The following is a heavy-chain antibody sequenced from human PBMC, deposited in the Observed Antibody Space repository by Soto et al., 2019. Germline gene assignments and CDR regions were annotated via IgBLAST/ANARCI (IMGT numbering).Heavy chain of an antibody. Sequence: VNVSCKASGGTFSSYAISWVRQAPGQGLEWMGGIIPIFGTANYAQKFQGRVTITADESKSTAYMELSSLRSEDTAVYYCARAEVTHDAFDIWGQVTMVTVSS. D-gene: IGHD4-4*01. CDR1: GGTFSSYA. CDR2: IIPIFGTA. CDR3: ARAEVTHDAFDI. J-gene: IGHJ3*02. V-gene: IGHV1-69*13.